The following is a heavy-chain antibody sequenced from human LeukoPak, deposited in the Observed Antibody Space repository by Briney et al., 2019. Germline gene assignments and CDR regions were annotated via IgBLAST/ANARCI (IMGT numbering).Heavy chain of an antibody. CDR3: ARGSNWFDP. CDR1: GYTFTSNY. J-gene: IGHJ5*02. V-gene: IGHV1-2*04. CDR2: INPNSGGT. Sequence: ASVKVSCKASGYTFTSNYIHWVRQAPGQGLEWMGWINPNSGGTNYAQKFQGWVTMTRDTSISTAYMELSRLRSDDTAVYYCARGSNWFDPWGQGTLVTVSS.